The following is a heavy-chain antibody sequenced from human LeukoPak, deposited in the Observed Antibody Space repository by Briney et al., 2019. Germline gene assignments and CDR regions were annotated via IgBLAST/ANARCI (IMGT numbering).Heavy chain of an antibody. Sequence: SETLSLTCTVSGASINNYYWAWIRRPPGKELEWVGYIYYSGDTLYSPSLNSRVTISIDTSRTQFSLKLTSMTAADTALYYCARSTIFNAFDLWGLGTMVTVSS. CDR3: ARSTIFNAFDL. CDR1: GASINNYY. V-gene: IGHV4-59*01. CDR2: IYYSGDT. J-gene: IGHJ3*01.